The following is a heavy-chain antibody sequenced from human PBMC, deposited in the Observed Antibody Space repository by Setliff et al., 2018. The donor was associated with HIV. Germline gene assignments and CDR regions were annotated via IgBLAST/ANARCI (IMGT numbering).Heavy chain of an antibody. CDR3: ARASQWLFRTGTYYFDY. CDR1: GYMFSDYG. CDR2: INPNSGGT. V-gene: IGHV1-2*04. D-gene: IGHD3-22*01. J-gene: IGHJ4*02. Sequence: ASVKVSCKASGYMFSDYGITWVRQAPGQGLEWMGWINPNSGGTNYAQKFQGWVTMTRDTSISTAYMELSRLRSDDTAVYYCARASQWLFRTGTYYFDYWGQGTLVTVSS.